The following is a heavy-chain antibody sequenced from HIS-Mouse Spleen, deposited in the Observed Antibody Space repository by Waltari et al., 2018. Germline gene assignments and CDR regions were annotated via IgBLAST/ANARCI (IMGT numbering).Heavy chain of an antibody. D-gene: IGHD4-17*01. Sequence: QVTLKESGPVLVKPTETLTLTCTVSGFSLSNARMGVSWIRQPPGKALEWLAHIFSNDEKSYSTSLKSRLTISKDTSKSQVVLTMTNMDPVDTATYYCARIRDYGDPLFDYWGQGTLVTVSS. CDR1: GFSLSNARMG. CDR3: ARIRDYGDPLFDY. CDR2: IFSNDEK. V-gene: IGHV2-26*01. J-gene: IGHJ4*02.